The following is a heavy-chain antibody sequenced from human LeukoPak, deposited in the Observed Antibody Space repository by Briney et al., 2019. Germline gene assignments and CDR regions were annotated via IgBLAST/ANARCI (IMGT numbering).Heavy chain of an antibody. Sequence: PGGSLRLSCAHSGFTFDVYTIHSVPQATEKGLECVSLIIVDGSSTYYAASLKGRFTISRDKRKNCLYLKMNSLRTEDTALFYFAKDSGLFGVVIFEYWGQGNLVTVSS. CDR1: GFTFDVYT. CDR2: IIVDGSST. CDR3: AKDSGLFGVVIFEY. V-gene: IGHV3-43*02. J-gene: IGHJ4*02. D-gene: IGHD3-3*01.